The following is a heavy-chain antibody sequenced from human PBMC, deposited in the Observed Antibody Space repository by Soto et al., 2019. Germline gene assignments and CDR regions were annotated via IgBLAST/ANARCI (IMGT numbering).Heavy chain of an antibody. Sequence: GGSLRLSCAASGFTFSGSWIHWVRQAPGKGLVWVSRINSDGSTTSYADSMKGRFTISRDNAKNTLYLQMDSLRAEDTAVYYCARVGPTGIVYWGQGTLVTVSS. V-gene: IGHV3-74*01. CDR3: ARVGPTGIVY. CDR2: INSDGSTT. J-gene: IGHJ4*02. D-gene: IGHD1-26*01. CDR1: GFTFSGSW.